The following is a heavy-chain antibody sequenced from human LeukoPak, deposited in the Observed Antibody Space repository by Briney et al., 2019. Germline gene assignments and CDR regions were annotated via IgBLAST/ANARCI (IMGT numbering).Heavy chain of an antibody. J-gene: IGHJ4*02. V-gene: IGHV3-20*04. CDR1: GFTFDDYG. Sequence: PGGSLRLSCAASGFTFDDYGMSWVRQAPGKGLEWVSGINWNGGSTGYADSVKGRFTISRDNSKNTLYLQVNSLRAEDTAVYYCARGLYSSSPWGQGILVTVSS. CDR2: INWNGGST. CDR3: ARGLYSSSP. D-gene: IGHD6-6*01.